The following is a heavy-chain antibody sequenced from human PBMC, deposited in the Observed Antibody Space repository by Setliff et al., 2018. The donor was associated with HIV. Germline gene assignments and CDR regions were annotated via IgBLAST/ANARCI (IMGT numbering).Heavy chain of an antibody. D-gene: IGHD2-15*01. CDR1: GYIFTSYY. CDR2: INPSDDNT. Sequence: ASVKVSCKASGYIFTSYYIHWVRQAPGQGLEWMGVINPSDDNTNYAQKFRGRLTMTRDTSASTVYMELSSLRSVDTAVYYCARDSRDIVVVIAPEPEPYYYYGMDVWGEGTTVTVSS. J-gene: IGHJ6*04. V-gene: IGHV1-46*01. CDR3: ARDSRDIVVVIAPEPEPYYYYGMDV.